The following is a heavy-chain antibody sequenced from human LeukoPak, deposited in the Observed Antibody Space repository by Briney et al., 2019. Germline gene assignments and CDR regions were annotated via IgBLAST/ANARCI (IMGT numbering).Heavy chain of an antibody. CDR3: ARAEGSGSSFDY. CDR1: RFPFSSFS. V-gene: IGHV3-21*01. CDR2: ISSSSTYI. Sequence: GGSLRLSCVASRFPFSSFSMNWVRQAPGKGLEWVSSISSSSTYIYYADSVKGRFTISRDNAKNSLYLQMNSLRVEDTAVYYCARAEGSGSSFDYWGQGTLVTVSS. J-gene: IGHJ4*02. D-gene: IGHD3-10*01.